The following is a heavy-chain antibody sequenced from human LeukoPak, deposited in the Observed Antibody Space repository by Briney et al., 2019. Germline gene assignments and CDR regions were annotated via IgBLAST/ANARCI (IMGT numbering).Heavy chain of an antibody. CDR3: AKDFSYCSGGSCYRSFDY. CDR1: GFTLSDHW. D-gene: IGHD2-15*01. J-gene: IGHJ4*02. V-gene: IGHV3-74*01. CDR2: IKIDGSTK. Sequence: GGSLRLSCAASGFTLSDHWMHWVRQAPGKGLVSVALIKIDGSTKILADSVKGRFTISRDNSKNTLYLQMNSLRAEDTAVYYCAKDFSYCSGGSCYRSFDYWGQGTLVTVSS.